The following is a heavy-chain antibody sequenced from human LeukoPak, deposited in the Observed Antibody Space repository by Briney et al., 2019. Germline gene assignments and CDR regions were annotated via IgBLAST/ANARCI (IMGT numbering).Heavy chain of an antibody. Sequence: SVEVSCKASGGTFSSYAISWVRQAPGQGLEWMGGIIPIFGTANYAQKFQGRVTITTDESTSTAYMELSSLRSEDTAVYYCAKGKDIVVVPAAMPTWFDPWGQGTLVTVSS. D-gene: IGHD2-2*01. CDR1: GGTFSSYA. CDR2: IIPIFGTA. J-gene: IGHJ5*02. CDR3: AKGKDIVVVPAAMPTWFDP. V-gene: IGHV1-69*05.